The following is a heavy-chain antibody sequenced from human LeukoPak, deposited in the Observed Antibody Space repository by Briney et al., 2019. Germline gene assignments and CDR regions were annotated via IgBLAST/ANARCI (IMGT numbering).Heavy chain of an antibody. J-gene: IGHJ6*02. CDR2: IYSGGST. V-gene: IGHV3-53*01. CDR1: GFTVSSNY. D-gene: IGHD3-10*01. CDR3: ARDVGSGSYKAYYYGMDV. Sequence: PGGSLRLSCAASGFTVSSNYMSWVRQAPGKGLEWVSVIYSGGSTYYADSVKGRFTISRDNSKNTLYLQMNSLRAEDTAVYYCARDVGSGSYKAYYYGMDVWGQGTTVTVSS.